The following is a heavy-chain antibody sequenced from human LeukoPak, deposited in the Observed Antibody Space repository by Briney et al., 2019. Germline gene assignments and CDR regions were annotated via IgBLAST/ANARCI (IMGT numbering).Heavy chain of an antibody. CDR1: GGSFSGYY. J-gene: IGHJ4*02. CDR2: INHSGST. CDR3: ARGYPRGVVPAAYYFDY. Sequence: SETLSLTCAVYGGSFSGYYWSWIRQPPGKGLEWIGEINHSGSTNYNPSLKSRVTISVDTSKNQFSLKLSSVTAADTAVYYCARGYPRGVVPAAYYFDYWGQGTLVTVSS. V-gene: IGHV4-34*01. D-gene: IGHD2-2*01.